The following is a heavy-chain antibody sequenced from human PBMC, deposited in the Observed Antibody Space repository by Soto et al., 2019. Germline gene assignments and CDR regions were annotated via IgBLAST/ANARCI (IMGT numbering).Heavy chain of an antibody. J-gene: IGHJ4*02. V-gene: IGHV1-8*01. CDR2: MNPNSGNT. CDR1: GYTFTGYD. D-gene: IGHD2-15*01. Sequence: GASVKISCKASGYTFTGYDIDWVRQATGQGLEWMGWMNPNSGNTGYAQKFQGRVTMTEDTSTDTAYMELSSLRSEDTAVYYCATACSGGSCYSRAPVDYWGQGTLVTVSS. CDR3: ATACSGGSCYSRAPVDY.